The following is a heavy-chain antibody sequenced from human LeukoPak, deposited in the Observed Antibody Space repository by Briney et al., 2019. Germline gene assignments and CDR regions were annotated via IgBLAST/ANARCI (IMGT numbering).Heavy chain of an antibody. CDR3: ARRSHTGDCYY. CDR1: GYTFTSYD. CDR2: MSPNGDST. Sequence: ASVKVSCKASGYTFTSYDIMWVRQATGQGLEWMGWMSPNGDSTDSPQLFQGRVTMTRNTSISTAYMEVTRLRSDDTAVYFCARRSHTGDCYYWGQGTLVTVSS. J-gene: IGHJ4*02. V-gene: IGHV1-8*01. D-gene: IGHD2-21*02.